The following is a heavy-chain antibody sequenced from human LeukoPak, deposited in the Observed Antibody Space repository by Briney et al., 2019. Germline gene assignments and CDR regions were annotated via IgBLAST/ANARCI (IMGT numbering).Heavy chain of an antibody. J-gene: IGHJ6*02. CDR1: GYTFTSYY. Sequence: ASVKVSCKASGYTFTSYYMHWVRQAPGQGLEWMGIINPRGGSTSYAQKFQGRVTITADESTSTAYMELSGLRSEDTAVYYCARVPPPLLVRHYYYGMDVWGQGTTVTVSS. V-gene: IGHV1-46*01. CDR3: ARVPPPLLVRHYYYGMDV. CDR2: INPRGGST. D-gene: IGHD4/OR15-4a*01.